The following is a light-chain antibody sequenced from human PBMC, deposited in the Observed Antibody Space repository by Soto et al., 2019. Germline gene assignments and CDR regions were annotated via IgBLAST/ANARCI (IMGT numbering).Light chain of an antibody. J-gene: IGKJ1*01. CDR2: RAS. Sequence: DIQMTQSPSTLSASVGDRVTITCRASQSISTWLAWYQQKPGKAPKLLIYRASSLEGGVPSRFSGTASGTEFTLTISSLQPDDSGTYYCQQYDDYWTFGQGTKVEIK. V-gene: IGKV1-5*03. CDR3: QQYDDYWT. CDR1: QSISTW.